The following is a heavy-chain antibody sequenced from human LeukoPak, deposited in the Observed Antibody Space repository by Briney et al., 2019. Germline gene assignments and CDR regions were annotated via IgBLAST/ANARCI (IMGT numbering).Heavy chain of an antibody. CDR1: GLTFSSYS. J-gene: IGHJ4*02. V-gene: IGHV3-48*04. Sequence: GRSLRLSCAASGLTFSSYSMHWVRQAPGKGLEWVSYISSSGSTIFYADSVKGRFTISRDNAKNSLYLQMNSLRAEDTAVYYCARDLEYTTSSGDYWGQGTLVIVSS. CDR2: ISSSGSTI. D-gene: IGHD6-6*01. CDR3: ARDLEYTTSSGDY.